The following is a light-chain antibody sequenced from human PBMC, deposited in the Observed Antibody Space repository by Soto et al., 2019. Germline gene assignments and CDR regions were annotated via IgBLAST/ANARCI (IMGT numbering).Light chain of an antibody. CDR3: CSYAGSSYV. V-gene: IGLV2-23*01. CDR2: EGS. CDR1: SSDVGSYNL. Sequence: QSVLTQPASVSGSPGQSITISCTGTSSDVGSYNLVSWYQQHPGKATKLMIYEGSKRPSGVSNRFSGSKSGNTASLTISWLQAEDEADYYCCSYAGSSYVFGTGTKVTVL. J-gene: IGLJ1*01.